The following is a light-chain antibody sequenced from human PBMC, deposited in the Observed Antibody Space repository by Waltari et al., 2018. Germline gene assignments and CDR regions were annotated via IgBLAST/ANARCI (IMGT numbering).Light chain of an antibody. CDR1: SSDLGASAD. CDR2: AVS. Sequence: QSALTQPPSESGSPGQSVTVSCTGTSSDLGASADVSWYRQYPGQAPTLMLYAVSKRPSGCPVRCSGAKSVYRASLTVSGLQAEDEADYYCSAYAGYNKLLFGGGTKLTVL. CDR3: SAYAGYNKLL. J-gene: IGLJ3*02. V-gene: IGLV2-8*01.